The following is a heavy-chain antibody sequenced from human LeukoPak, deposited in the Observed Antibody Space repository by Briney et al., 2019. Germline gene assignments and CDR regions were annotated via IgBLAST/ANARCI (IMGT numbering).Heavy chain of an antibody. Sequence: GGSLRLSCAASGFTFSSYAMSWVRQAPGKGLEWVSAISGSGGSTYYADSVKGRFTISRDNSKNTLYLQMNSLRAEDTAVYYCAKDSQREGELIGFDYWGQGTLVTVSS. J-gene: IGHJ4*02. CDR3: AKDSQREGELIGFDY. CDR1: GFTFSSYA. CDR2: ISGSGGST. V-gene: IGHV3-23*01. D-gene: IGHD1-26*01.